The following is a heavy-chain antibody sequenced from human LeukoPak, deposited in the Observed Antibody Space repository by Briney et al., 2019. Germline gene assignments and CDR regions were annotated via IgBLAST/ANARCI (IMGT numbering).Heavy chain of an antibody. J-gene: IGHJ6*03. CDR3: ARTDIVVVPAAISGTVFYYYYMDV. D-gene: IGHD2-2*02. Sequence: ASVKVSCKASGYTFTSYGISWVRQAPGQGLEWMGWISAYNGDTNYAQKLQGRVTITRNTSISTAYMELSSLRSEDTAVYYCARTDIVVVPAAISGTVFYYYYMDVWGKGTTVTVSS. CDR1: GYTFTSYG. V-gene: IGHV1-18*01. CDR2: ISAYNGDT.